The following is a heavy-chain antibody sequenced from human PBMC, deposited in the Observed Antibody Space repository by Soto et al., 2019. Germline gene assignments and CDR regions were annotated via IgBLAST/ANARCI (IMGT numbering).Heavy chain of an antibody. J-gene: IGHJ4*02. D-gene: IGHD5-18*01. Sequence: QVQLVESGGGVVQPGRSLRLSCAASGFSFESYGMHWVRQAPGKGLGWVAAIWFDGSDRKYVDYVKGRFTISRDNSKNTVFLQMTSLSAEDTAVYYCVRGNGYTYGPFDNWGQGTLVTVSS. CDR3: VRGNGYTYGPFDN. CDR1: GFSFESYG. V-gene: IGHV3-33*01. CDR2: IWFDGSDR.